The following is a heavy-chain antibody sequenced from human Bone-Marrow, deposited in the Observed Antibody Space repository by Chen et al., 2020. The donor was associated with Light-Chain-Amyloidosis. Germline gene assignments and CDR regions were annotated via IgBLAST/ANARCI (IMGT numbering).Heavy chain of an antibody. CDR2: INHSGST. CDR3: ACGSHIAATSYYYYYGMDV. Sequence: QVQLQQWGAGLLKPSETLSLTCAVYGGSFSGYYWTWIRQPPGKGLEWIGEINHSGSTNYNPSLRSRVTISVYTSKIQFSLKLSFVTAADTAVYYCACGSHIAATSYYYYYGMDVWGQGTTVTVSS. V-gene: IGHV4-34*01. D-gene: IGHD2-15*01. J-gene: IGHJ6*02. CDR1: GGSFSGYY.